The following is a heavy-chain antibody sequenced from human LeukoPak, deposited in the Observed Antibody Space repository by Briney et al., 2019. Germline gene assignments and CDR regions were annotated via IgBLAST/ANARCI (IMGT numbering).Heavy chain of an antibody. V-gene: IGHV3-23*01. J-gene: IGHJ4*02. Sequence: PGGSLRLSCAASGFTFSSYAMSWVRQAPGKGLEWVSAISGSGGSTYYADSVKGRFTISRDNSKNTLYLQMNSLRAEDTAVYYCAKDVWFGELLKGFDYWGQGTLVTVSS. D-gene: IGHD3-10*01. CDR2: ISGSGGST. CDR3: AKDVWFGELLKGFDY. CDR1: GFTFSSYA.